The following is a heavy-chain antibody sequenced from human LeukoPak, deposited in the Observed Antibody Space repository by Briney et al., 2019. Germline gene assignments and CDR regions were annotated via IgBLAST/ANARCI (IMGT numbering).Heavy chain of an antibody. CDR2: IKQDGSEK. CDR1: GFTFSSYW. V-gene: IGHV3-7*01. CDR3: ARDRVAARQWGYYYYMDV. J-gene: IGHJ6*03. D-gene: IGHD6-6*01. Sequence: PGGSLRLSCAASGFTFSSYWMSCVRQAPGKRLEWVANIKQDGSEKYYVDSVKGRFTISRDNAKNSLYLQMNSLRAEDTGVYYCARDRVAARQWGYYYYMDVWGKGTTVTVSS.